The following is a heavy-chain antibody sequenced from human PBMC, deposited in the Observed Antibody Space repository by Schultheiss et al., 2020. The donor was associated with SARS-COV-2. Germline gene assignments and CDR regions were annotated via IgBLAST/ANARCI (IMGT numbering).Heavy chain of an antibody. D-gene: IGHD3-3*01. CDR1: GFTFSSYS. CDR2: IKQDGSEK. CDR3: AKTPTGITIFGDAFDI. V-gene: IGHV3-7*03. J-gene: IGHJ3*02. Sequence: GGSLRLSCAASGFTFSSYSMNWVRQAPGKGLEWVANIKQDGSEKYYVDSVKGRFTISRDNSKNTLYLQMNSLRAEDTAVYYCAKTPTGITIFGDAFDIWGQGTMVTVSS.